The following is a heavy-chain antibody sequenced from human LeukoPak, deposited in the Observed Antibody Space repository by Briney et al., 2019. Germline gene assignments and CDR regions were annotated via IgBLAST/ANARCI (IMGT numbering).Heavy chain of an antibody. D-gene: IGHD6-13*01. Sequence: PGGSLRLSCAASGFTFSSYAMSWVRQAPGKGLEWVSAISGSGGSTYYADSVKGRLTISRDNSKNTLYLQMNSLRAEDTAVYYCAKDWVASSWFNWFDPWGQGTLVTVSS. CDR2: ISGSGGST. CDR1: GFTFSSYA. CDR3: AKDWVASSWFNWFDP. J-gene: IGHJ5*02. V-gene: IGHV3-23*01.